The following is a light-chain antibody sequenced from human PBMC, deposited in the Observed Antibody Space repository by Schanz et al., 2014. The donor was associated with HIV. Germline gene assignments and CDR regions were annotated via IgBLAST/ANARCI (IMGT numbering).Light chain of an antibody. Sequence: QLVLTQSPSASASLGASVKLTCNLSSGHSSNAIAWHQQQPEKGPRYLMKLNSAGSHNKGDGIPDRFSGSSSGAERYLTISSLQSEDEADYYCQTWGTGILVFGGGTKLTVL. CDR3: QTWGTGILV. CDR2: LNSAGSH. J-gene: IGLJ2*01. V-gene: IGLV4-69*01. CDR1: SGHSSNA.